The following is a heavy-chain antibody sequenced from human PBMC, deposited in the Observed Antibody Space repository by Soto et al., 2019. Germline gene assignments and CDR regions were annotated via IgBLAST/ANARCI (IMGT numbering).Heavy chain of an antibody. CDR1: GFTFSSYT. CDR2: ISGSSTNI. V-gene: IGHV3-21*01. CDR3: ARGRGDIVLVPAANY. Sequence: GGSLRLSCAASGFTFSSYTMNWVRQAPGKGLEWVSSISGSSTNIYYSESVKGRFTISRDNAKNSLYMQLNSLRAEDTAVYYCARGRGDIVLVPAANYWGQGT. D-gene: IGHD2-2*01. J-gene: IGHJ4*02.